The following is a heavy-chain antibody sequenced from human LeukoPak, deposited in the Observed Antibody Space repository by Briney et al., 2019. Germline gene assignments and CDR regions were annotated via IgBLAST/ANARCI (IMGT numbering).Heavy chain of an antibody. CDR2: TYYRSKWYN. J-gene: IGHJ3*02. CDR1: GDRVSSNSGA. CDR3: ASDGRDAFDI. V-gene: IGHV6-1*01. Sequence: SQTLSLTCAISGDRVSSNSGAWNWIRQSPSRGLEWLGRTYYRSKWYNDYAVSVRGRITINPDTSKNQFSLQLNSVTPEDTAVYYCASDGRDAFDIWGQGTMVTVSS.